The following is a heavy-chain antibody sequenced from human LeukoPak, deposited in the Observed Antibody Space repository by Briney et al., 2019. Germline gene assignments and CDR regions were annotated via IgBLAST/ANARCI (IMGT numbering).Heavy chain of an antibody. Sequence: PGGSLRLSCAASGFTFSSYAMSWVRQAPGKGLEWVSAISGSGGSTYYADSVKGRFTISRDNSKNTLYLRMNSLRAEDTAVYYCAKDRRRYCSGGSCYQSDYWGQGTLVTVSS. V-gene: IGHV3-23*01. CDR1: GFTFSSYA. CDR2: ISGSGGST. J-gene: IGHJ4*02. CDR3: AKDRRRYCSGGSCYQSDY. D-gene: IGHD2-15*01.